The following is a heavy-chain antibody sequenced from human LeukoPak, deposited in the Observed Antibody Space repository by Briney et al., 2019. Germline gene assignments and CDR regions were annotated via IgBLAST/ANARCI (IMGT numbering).Heavy chain of an antibody. D-gene: IGHD6-19*01. CDR1: GFTFSSYA. CDR2: ISSNGGST. V-gene: IGHV3-64*04. Sequence: GGSLRLSCSASGFTFSSYAMHWVRQAPGKGLEYVSSISSNGGSTYYADSVKGRFTISRDNSKNTLFLQMNSLRAEDTAVYYCTRDPTAVADRGDYWGQGTLVTVSS. J-gene: IGHJ4*02. CDR3: TRDPTAVADRGDY.